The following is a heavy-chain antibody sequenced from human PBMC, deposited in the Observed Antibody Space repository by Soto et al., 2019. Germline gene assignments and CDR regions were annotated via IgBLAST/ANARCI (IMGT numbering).Heavy chain of an antibody. CDR2: IMPIIGTA. J-gene: IGHJ4*02. CDR3: ARDLEFRDGNISHLDY. V-gene: IGHV1-69*01. Sequence: QVQLVQSGAEVKKPGSSVKVSCKASGGTFSSHVFNWVRQAPGQGLEWMGGIMPIIGTANYAQKFQGRVTITADDSTSTAYMELRSRRSEDTAVYYCARDLEFRDGNISHLDYWGQGTLVTVSS. CDR1: GGTFSSHV. D-gene: IGHD3-10*01.